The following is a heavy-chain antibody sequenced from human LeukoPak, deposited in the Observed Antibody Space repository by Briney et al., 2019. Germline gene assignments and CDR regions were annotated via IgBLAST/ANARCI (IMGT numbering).Heavy chain of an antibody. CDR3: ARALTSAAGLFFDY. Sequence: PSETLSLTCTVSGGSINNYYWSWIRQPAGKGLEWIGRIYTSGSTSGSTNYNPFLKSRVTMSVDTSENQFSLKLSSVTAADTAVYCCARALTSAAGLFFDYWGQGTPVTVSS. J-gene: IGHJ4*02. V-gene: IGHV4-4*07. CDR2: IYTSGSTSGST. CDR1: GGSINNYY. D-gene: IGHD6-13*01.